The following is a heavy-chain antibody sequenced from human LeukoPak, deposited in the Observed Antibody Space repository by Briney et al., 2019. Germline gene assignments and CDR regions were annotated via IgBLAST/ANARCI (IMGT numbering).Heavy chain of an antibody. Sequence: GGTLRLSCAASGFTFSSYGMTWVRQAPGKGLEWVSAIIGSGVSTYYADSVKGRFTISRDNSKNTLYLQMNSLRVEDTAVYYCAEDKGNYYTSGNSRPYYFDYWGQGTLVTVSS. V-gene: IGHV3-23*01. CDR3: AEDKGNYYTSGNSRPYYFDY. D-gene: IGHD3-10*01. J-gene: IGHJ4*02. CDR1: GFTFSSYG. CDR2: IIGSGVST.